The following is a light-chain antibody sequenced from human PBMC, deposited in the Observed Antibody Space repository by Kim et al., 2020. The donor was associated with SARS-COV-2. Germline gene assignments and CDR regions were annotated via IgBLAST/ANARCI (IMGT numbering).Light chain of an antibody. V-gene: IGLV1-40*01. CDR2: GND. Sequence: QRVTISCTGCSANIGAGYDVHWYQQLPRTAPKPLFSGNDNRPSGVPARFSGSKSGTSASLAITGLQPEDEADYYCQSFDSSLTGWVFGGGTQLTVL. J-gene: IGLJ3*02. CDR3: QSFDSSLTGWV. CDR1: SANIGAGYD.